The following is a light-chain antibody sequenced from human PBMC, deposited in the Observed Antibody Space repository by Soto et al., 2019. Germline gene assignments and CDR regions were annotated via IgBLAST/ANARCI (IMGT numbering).Light chain of an antibody. J-gene: IGLJ1*01. CDR2: EVS. CDR1: SGDVGAYNY. V-gene: IGLV2-14*01. Sequence: QSALTQPASVSGSPGQSITISCAGTSGDVGAYNYVSWYQQHPGKAPQLMIYEVSNRPSGVSNRFSGSKSGNTASLTISGLQADDEADYYCSSYTTRSTLVFGTGTKVTVL. CDR3: SSYTTRSTLV.